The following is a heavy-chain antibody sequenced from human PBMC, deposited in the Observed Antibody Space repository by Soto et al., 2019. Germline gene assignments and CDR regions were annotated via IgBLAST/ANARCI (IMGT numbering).Heavy chain of an antibody. CDR2: IIPIFGTA. CDR3: ASWKSSSSGGWFDP. D-gene: IGHD6-6*01. J-gene: IGHJ5*02. CDR1: GGTFSSYA. V-gene: IGHV1-69*12. Sequence: QVQLVQSGAEVKKPGSSVKVSCKASGGTFSSYAISWVRQAPGQGLEWMGGIIPIFGTANYAQKFQGRVTITADESTSTAYMELSSPRSEDTAVYYCASWKSSSSGGWFDPWGQGTLVTVSS.